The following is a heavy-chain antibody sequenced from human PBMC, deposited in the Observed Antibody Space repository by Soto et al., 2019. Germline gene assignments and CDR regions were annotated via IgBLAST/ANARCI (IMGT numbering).Heavy chain of an antibody. CDR2: ITPNNGNT. CDR3: AMTAKDVNPYFRDS. CDR1: GYTFTRYG. J-gene: IGHJ4*02. V-gene: IGHV1-18*01. Sequence: ASVKLSCKSSGYTFTRYGITWLRQAPGQGLEWMGWITPNNGNTKYAQTLQGRVTMTTDTSTSTVYMELRSLRSDDTAVYYCAMTAKDVNPYFRDSRSQGSPVTVSS.